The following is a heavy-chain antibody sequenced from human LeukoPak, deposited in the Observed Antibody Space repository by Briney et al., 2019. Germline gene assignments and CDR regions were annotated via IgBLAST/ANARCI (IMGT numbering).Heavy chain of an antibody. Sequence: GSLSLSCAASGFTFDYYAMHWVRRAPGKGLEWVSGINWNGGSTGYADSVKGRFTISRDNAKNSLYLQMNSLRAEDTALYYCARGSEWLLFLGDYWGQGTLVTVSS. CDR2: INWNGGST. V-gene: IGHV3-20*04. CDR1: GFTFDYYA. CDR3: ARGSEWLLFLGDY. D-gene: IGHD3-3*01. J-gene: IGHJ4*02.